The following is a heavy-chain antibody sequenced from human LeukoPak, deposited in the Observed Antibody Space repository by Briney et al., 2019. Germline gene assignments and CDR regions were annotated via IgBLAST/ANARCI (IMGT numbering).Heavy chain of an antibody. V-gene: IGHV1-69*05. CDR2: IIPIFGTA. J-gene: IGHJ4*02. CDR1: GGTFSSYA. Sequence: ASVKVYCKASGGTFSSYAISWVRQAPGQGLEWMGGIIPIFGTANYAQKFQGRVTITTDESTSTAYMELSSLRSEDTAVYYCARRDGLHFDYWGQGTLVTVSS. CDR3: ARRDGLHFDY. D-gene: IGHD5-24*01.